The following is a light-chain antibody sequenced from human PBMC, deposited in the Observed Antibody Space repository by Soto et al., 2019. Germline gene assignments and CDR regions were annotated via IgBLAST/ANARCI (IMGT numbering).Light chain of an antibody. J-gene: IGLJ1*01. CDR3: CSDAGRSTYV. V-gene: IGLV2-23*02. CDR1: RSYNF. CDR2: EVS. Sequence: QSVLTQPASVSGSPGQSITISCTVRSYNFVSWYQQHPGKAPKVLIYEVSKRPSGVSDRFSGSKSGNTASLTISGLQAEDEADYYCCSDAGRSTYVFGTGTKVTVL.